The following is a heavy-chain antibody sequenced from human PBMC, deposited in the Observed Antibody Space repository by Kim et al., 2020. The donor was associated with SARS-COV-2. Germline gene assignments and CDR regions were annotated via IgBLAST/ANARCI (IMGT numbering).Heavy chain of an antibody. V-gene: IGHV1-2*04. Sequence: ASVKVSCKASGYTFTGYYMHWVRQAPGQGLEWMGWINPNSGGTNYAQKFQGWVTMTRDTSISTAYMELSRLRSDDTAVYYCARLQYSGSYRDSYYFDYWGQGTLVTVSS. J-gene: IGHJ4*02. CDR1: GYTFTGYY. CDR2: INPNSGGT. D-gene: IGHD1-26*01. CDR3: ARLQYSGSYRDSYYFDY.